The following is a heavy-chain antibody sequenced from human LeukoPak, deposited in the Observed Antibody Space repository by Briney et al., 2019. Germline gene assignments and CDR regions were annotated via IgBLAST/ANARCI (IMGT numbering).Heavy chain of an antibody. CDR3: ARGGWFGELLFDY. V-gene: IGHV3-20*04. J-gene: IGHJ4*02. CDR1: GFTFDDYG. CDR2: INWNGGST. Sequence: GGSLRLSCAASGFTFDDYGMSWVRQAPGKGLEWISGINWNGGSTGYADSVKGRFTIPRDNAKNSLYLQMNSLRAEDTALYYCARGGWFGELLFDYWGQGTLVTVSS. D-gene: IGHD3-10*01.